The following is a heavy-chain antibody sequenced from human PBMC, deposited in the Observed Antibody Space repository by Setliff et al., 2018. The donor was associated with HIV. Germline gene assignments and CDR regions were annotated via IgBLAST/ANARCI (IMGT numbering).Heavy chain of an antibody. CDR1: GVTFSNCS. Sequence: SVKVSCKASGVTFSNCSISWVRQASGQGLEWMGGVIPVFTLIDYAQKFQGRLTITADTSTSTVYMELSGLLSEDTAVYYCATQGVAVSVPGFFDHWGQGTLVTVSS. V-gene: IGHV1-69*10. J-gene: IGHJ4*02. CDR2: VIPVFTLI. D-gene: IGHD6-19*01. CDR3: ATQGVAVSVPGFFDH.